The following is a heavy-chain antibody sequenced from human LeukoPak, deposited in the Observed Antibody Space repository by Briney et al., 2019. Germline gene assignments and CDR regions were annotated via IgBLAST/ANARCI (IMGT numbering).Heavy chain of an antibody. CDR3: ASVTIFGVVSRVFDY. J-gene: IGHJ4*02. Sequence: SETLSLTCTVSGGSISSSSYYWGWIRQPPGKGLEWIGSIYYSGSTYYNPSLKSRVTISVDTSKNQFSLKLSSVTAADTAVYYCASVTIFGVVSRVFDYWGQGTLVTVSS. CDR2: IYYSGST. V-gene: IGHV4-39*01. CDR1: GGSISSSSYY. D-gene: IGHD3-3*01.